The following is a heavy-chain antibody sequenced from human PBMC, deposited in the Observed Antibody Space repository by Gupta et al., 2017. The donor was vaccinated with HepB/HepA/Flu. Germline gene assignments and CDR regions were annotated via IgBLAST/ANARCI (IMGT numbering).Heavy chain of an antibody. CDR2: ISYDGSNK. CDR3: AKESYWRRTSCYPYYYYYMDV. D-gene: IGHD2-2*01. CDR1: GFTFSSYG. Sequence: QVQLVESGGGVAQPGRSLRLSCAASGFTFSSYGMHWVRQAPGKGLEWVAVISYDGSNKYYADSVKGRFTIARDNSKNTLYLQMNSLRAEDTAVYYCAKESYWRRTSCYPYYYYYMDVWGKGTTVTVSS. J-gene: IGHJ6*03. V-gene: IGHV3-30*18.